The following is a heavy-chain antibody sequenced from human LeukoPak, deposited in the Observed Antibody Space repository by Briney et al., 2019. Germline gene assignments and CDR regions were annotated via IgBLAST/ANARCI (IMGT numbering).Heavy chain of an antibody. J-gene: IGHJ5*02. CDR1: GYTFTTYY. CDR2: INPSGGST. Sequence: GASVKVSCKTSGYTFTTYYIHWVRQAPGQGLEWMGVINPSGGSTSIAQKFQARLTMTRDTSTSTIYMELSRLSSEDTAVYYCAREIVVVPSAMGFDPWGQGTLVTVSS. CDR3: AREIVVVPSAMGFDP. D-gene: IGHD2-2*01. V-gene: IGHV1-46*01.